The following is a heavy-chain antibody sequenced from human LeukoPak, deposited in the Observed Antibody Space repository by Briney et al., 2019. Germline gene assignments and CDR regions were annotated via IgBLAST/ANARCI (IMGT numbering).Heavy chain of an antibody. CDR1: VYSFTSCG. J-gene: IGHJ4*02. CDR3: ARDPSGNPYFFDY. D-gene: IGHD3-3*01. V-gene: IGHV1-18*01. Sequence: ASVTVSFKPSVYSFTSCGISWVRQAPGQGLEWVGWINPYNGKTNYAQKVQGRVTVTTDTSTSTAYMELRSLRFDDTAVYYCARDPSGNPYFFDYWGQGTLVTVSS. CDR2: INPYNGKT.